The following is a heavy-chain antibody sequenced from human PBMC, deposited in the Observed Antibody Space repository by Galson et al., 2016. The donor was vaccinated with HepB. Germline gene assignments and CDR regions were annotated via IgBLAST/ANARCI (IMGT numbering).Heavy chain of an antibody. V-gene: IGHV3-13*01. CDR2: IGTAGDT. J-gene: IGHJ2*01. D-gene: IGHD6-6*01. Sequence: SLRLSCAASGFTFSSYDMHWVRQATGKGLEWVSTIGTAGDTYYPGSVKGRFTLSRENAKNSLYLQMNILRAGDTAVYYCVGGAARPGDWYFDLWGRGTLVTVSS. CDR1: GFTFSSYD. CDR3: VGGAARPGDWYFDL.